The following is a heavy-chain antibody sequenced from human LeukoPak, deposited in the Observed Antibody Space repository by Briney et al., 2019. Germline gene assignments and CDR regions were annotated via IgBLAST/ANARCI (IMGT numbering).Heavy chain of an antibody. Sequence: GGSLRLSCAASGLTFRRYGMSWVRQAPGKRLEWVSSITSSAGSREYADSVKGRFTISRDNSKNTVFLEVNSLRAEDTAVYYCAKMAYSSSPHWGQGTQVTVSS. J-gene: IGHJ1*01. D-gene: IGHD1-26*01. V-gene: IGHV3-23*01. CDR1: GLTFRRYG. CDR2: ITSSAGSR. CDR3: AKMAYSSSPH.